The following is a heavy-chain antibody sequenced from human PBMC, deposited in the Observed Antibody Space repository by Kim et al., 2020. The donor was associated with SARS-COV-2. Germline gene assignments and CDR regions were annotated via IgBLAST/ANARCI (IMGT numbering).Heavy chain of an antibody. CDR1: GFTFSSYG. V-gene: IGHV3-23*03. CDR2: IYSGGSST. Sequence: GGSLRLSCAASGFTFSSYGMSWVRQAPGKGLEWVSVIYSGGSSTYYADSVKGRFTISRDNSKNTLYLQMNSLRAEDTAVYYCAKVGGSGTTWADWGQGILVTVSS. CDR3: AKVGGSGTTWAD. D-gene: IGHD1-7*01. J-gene: IGHJ4*02.